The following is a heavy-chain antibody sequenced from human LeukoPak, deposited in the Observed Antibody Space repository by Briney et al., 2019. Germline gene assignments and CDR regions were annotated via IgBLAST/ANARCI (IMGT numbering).Heavy chain of an antibody. Sequence: GGSLRLSCAASGFTFSSYSMNWVRQAPGKGLEWVSSISSSSSYIYYADSVKGRFTISRDNAKNSLYLQMNSLRAEDTAVYYCAREGGIAAAGSPLNYYYMDVWGKGTTVTISS. CDR1: GFTFSSYS. CDR3: AREGGIAAAGSPLNYYYMDV. CDR2: ISSSSSYI. D-gene: IGHD6-13*01. J-gene: IGHJ6*03. V-gene: IGHV3-21*01.